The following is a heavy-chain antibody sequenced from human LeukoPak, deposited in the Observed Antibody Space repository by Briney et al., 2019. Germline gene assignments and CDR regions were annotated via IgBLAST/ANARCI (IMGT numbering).Heavy chain of an antibody. J-gene: IGHJ4*02. V-gene: IGHV3-23*01. CDR1: GFTFSNFA. CDR3: AKRGVDGYNEDFDY. Sequence: GGSLRLSCAASGFTFSNFAMSWVRQAPGKGLEWVSGIRGSGRSTYYADSAKGRFTISRDNSKNTLYLQMNSLRAEDTAVYYCAKRGVDGYNEDFDYWGQGTLVTVSS. D-gene: IGHD5-24*01. CDR2: IRGSGRST.